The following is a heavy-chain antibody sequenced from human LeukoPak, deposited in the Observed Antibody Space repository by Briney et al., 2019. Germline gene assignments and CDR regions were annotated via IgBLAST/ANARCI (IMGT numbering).Heavy chain of an antibody. CDR1: GESLNSYY. D-gene: IGHD4-17*01. CDR3: ANGGVDYGDFFDY. V-gene: IGHV4-34*01. Sequence: PSETLSLTCAVYGESLNSYYWSWVRQPPGEGLEWIGEIYESGTTEYNPSLKSRVTISMVPSKQQFSLSLSSVTAADTAVYYCANGGVDYGDFFDYWGQGTLVTVSS. J-gene: IGHJ4*02. CDR2: IYESGTT.